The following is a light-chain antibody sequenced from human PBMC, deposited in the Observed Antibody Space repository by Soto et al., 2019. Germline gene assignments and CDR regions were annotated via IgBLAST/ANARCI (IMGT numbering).Light chain of an antibody. CDR2: GAS. CDR1: QSVSSSC. Sequence: VLTPYTGPLSLSPGERATLSCRTSQSVSSSCLSWYQQKPGQAPRLLIYGASSRATGIPDRFSGSGSGTDFTPTINRQEPEDSGVYSCQQYGRSITFGQGTGLEFK. CDR3: QQYGRSIT. J-gene: IGKJ5*01. V-gene: IGKV3-20*01.